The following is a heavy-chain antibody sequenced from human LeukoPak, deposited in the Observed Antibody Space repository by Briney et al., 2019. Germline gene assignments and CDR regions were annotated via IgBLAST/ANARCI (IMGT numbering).Heavy chain of an antibody. CDR1: GITLSNYG. CDR3: AKRGVVIRVILVGFHKEAYYFDS. D-gene: IGHD2-8*02. CDR2: INGSGGST. Sequence: AGESLRLSCAVSGITLSNYGMSWVRQAPGKGLEWGAGINGSGGSTNYADSVKGRFIISRENPKNTLYLQMNSLTVEDTAVYFCAKRGVVIRVILVGFHKEAYYFDSWGQGDLVTVSS. J-gene: IGHJ4*02. V-gene: IGHV3-23*01.